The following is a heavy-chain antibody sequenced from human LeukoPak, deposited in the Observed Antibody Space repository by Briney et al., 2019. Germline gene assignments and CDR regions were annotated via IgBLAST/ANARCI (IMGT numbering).Heavy chain of an antibody. CDR3: AKDGSGYYGSGSYIGY. CDR1: GFTFSSYG. J-gene: IGHJ4*02. CDR2: ISYDGSNK. D-gene: IGHD3-10*01. Sequence: GGSLRLSCAASGFTFSSYGMHWVRQAPGKGLEWVAVISYDGSNKYYADSVKGRFTISRDNSKNTLHLQMNSLRAEDTAVYYCAKDGSGYYGSGSYIGYWGQGTLVTVSS. V-gene: IGHV3-30*18.